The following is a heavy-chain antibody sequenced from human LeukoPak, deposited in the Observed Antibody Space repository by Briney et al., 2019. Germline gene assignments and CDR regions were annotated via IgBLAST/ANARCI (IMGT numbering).Heavy chain of an antibody. Sequence: SETLSLTCTGSCGPISSSSYYWGWIRQPPGKGLEWIGSIYYSGSTYYNPSLKSRVTISVDTSKNQFSLTLSSVTAADTAVYYCARRAAARPRYFDLWGRGTLVTVAS. J-gene: IGHJ2*01. V-gene: IGHV4-39*01. CDR2: IYYSGST. CDR3: ARRAAARPRYFDL. D-gene: IGHD6-6*01. CDR1: CGPISSSSYY.